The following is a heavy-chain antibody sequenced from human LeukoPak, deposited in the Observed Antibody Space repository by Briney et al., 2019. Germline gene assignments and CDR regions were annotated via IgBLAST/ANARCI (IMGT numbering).Heavy chain of an antibody. CDR3: AMNARVRAEAGYDGFDI. V-gene: IGHV5-51*01. D-gene: IGHD6-13*01. CDR2: IYPGDSDT. Sequence: GESLKISCKGPGYSFTSYWIGWVRQMPGKGLEWMGIIYPGDSDTRYSPSFQGQVTISADKSISTAYLQWSSLKASDTAMYYCAMNARVRAEAGYDGFDIWGQGTMVTVSS. CDR1: GYSFTSYW. J-gene: IGHJ3*02.